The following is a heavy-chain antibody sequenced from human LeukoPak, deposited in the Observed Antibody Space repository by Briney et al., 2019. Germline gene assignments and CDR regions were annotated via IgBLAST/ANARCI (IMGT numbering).Heavy chain of an antibody. CDR3: ARGRSGYCTSTSCYEFDP. Sequence: ASVKVSCKASGYTFTSYDINWVRQATGQGLEWMGWMNPNNVNTRYAQKFQGRVTMTRNTSIRPAYMELSSLRSEDTAVYYCARGRSGYCTSTSCYEFDPWGQGTLVTVSS. J-gene: IGHJ5*02. CDR1: GYTFTSYD. V-gene: IGHV1-8*01. D-gene: IGHD2-2*01. CDR2: MNPNNVNT.